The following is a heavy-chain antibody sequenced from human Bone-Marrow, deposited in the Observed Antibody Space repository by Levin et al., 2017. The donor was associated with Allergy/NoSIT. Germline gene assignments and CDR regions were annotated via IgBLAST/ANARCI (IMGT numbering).Heavy chain of an antibody. Sequence: PGGSLRLSCAASGFTFSIYAMHWVRQAPGKGLEWVAVISYDGSKTYYADSVKGRFTISRDNSKNTLFVQMYSLRAEDTAVYYCARDRVAYCGGDCKYYYYGMDVWGQGTTVTVSS. CDR2: ISYDGSKT. CDR3: ARDRVAYCGGDCKYYYYGMDV. V-gene: IGHV3-30-3*01. CDR1: GFTFSIYA. J-gene: IGHJ6*02. D-gene: IGHD2-21*02.